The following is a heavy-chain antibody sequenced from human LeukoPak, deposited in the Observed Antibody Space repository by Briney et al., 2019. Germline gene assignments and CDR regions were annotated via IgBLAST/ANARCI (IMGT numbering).Heavy chain of an antibody. CDR2: INSDGSGT. CDR1: GFTFSNYW. Sequence: GGSLRLSCAASGFTFSNYWMHWVRQAPGKGLEWLSRINSDGSGTNYADSVKGRITISRDNGKNTLYLQMNSLRAEDTAMYYCARDEYLWSGYYPNQAFDYWGQGTLVTVSS. CDR3: ARDEYLWSGYYPNQAFDY. J-gene: IGHJ4*02. V-gene: IGHV3-74*01. D-gene: IGHD3-3*01.